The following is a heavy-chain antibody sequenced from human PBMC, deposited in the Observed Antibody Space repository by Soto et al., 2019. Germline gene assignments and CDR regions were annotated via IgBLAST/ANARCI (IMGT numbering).Heavy chain of an antibody. V-gene: IGHV4-34*01. CDR3: ARGLSTIVLIWFGEYYFDY. Sequence: SETLSLTCAVYGGSFSGYYWSWIRQPPGKGLEWIGEINHSGSTNYNPSLKSRVTISVDTSKNQFSLKLSSVTAADTAVYYCARGLSTIVLIWFGEYYFDYWGQGTLVTVSS. D-gene: IGHD3-10*01. J-gene: IGHJ4*02. CDR1: GGSFSGYY. CDR2: INHSGST.